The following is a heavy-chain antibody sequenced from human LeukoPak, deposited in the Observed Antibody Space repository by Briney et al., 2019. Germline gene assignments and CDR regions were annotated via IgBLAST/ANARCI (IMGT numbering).Heavy chain of an antibody. V-gene: IGHV1-69*13. CDR3: AGVSVDGMDV. D-gene: IGHD2-15*01. CDR1: GGTFSSYA. CDR2: IIPIFGTA. Sequence: GASVKVSCKASGGTFSSYAISWVRQAPGQGLEWMGGIIPIFGTANYAQKFQGRVTITADESTSTAYMELSSLRSEDTAVYYCAGVSVDGMDVWGQGTTVTVSS. J-gene: IGHJ6*02.